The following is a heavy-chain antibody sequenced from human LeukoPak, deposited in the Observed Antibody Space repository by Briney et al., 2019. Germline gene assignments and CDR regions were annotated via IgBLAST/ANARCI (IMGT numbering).Heavy chain of an antibody. Sequence: GGSLRLSCAASGFTFSSYEMNWVRQAPGKGLEWVSYISSSGSTIYYADSVKGRFTISRDNAKNSLYLQMNSLRAEDTAVYYCARGPERYFDWRNYFDYWGQGTLVTVSS. CDR1: GFTFSSYE. D-gene: IGHD3-9*01. CDR2: ISSSGSTI. CDR3: ARGPERYFDWRNYFDY. J-gene: IGHJ4*02. V-gene: IGHV3-48*03.